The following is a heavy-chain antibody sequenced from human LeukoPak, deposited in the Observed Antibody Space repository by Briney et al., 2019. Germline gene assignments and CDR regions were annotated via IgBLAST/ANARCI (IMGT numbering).Heavy chain of an antibody. D-gene: IGHD6-19*01. V-gene: IGHV3-23*01. J-gene: IGHJ3*02. Sequence: GGSLRLSCAASGFTFSSYAMSWVRQAPGKGLEWVSAISGGSTYYAYSGKGRVTISRDNSKNTLYLQMNSLRAEDTAVYYCAKGVSSGWYYSCCAFDIWGQGTMVTVSS. CDR1: GFTFSSYA. CDR3: AKGVSSGWYYSCCAFDI. CDR2: ISGGST.